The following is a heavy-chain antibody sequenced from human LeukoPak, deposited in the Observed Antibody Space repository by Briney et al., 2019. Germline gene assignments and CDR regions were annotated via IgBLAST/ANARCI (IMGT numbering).Heavy chain of an antibody. Sequence: ASVRVSCKASGYTFTSYYMHWVRQAPGQGLEWMGIINPSGGSASYAQKLQGRVTMTRDTSTSTVYMEVSSLRSEDTAVYYCARDVASSGYYWDWGQGTLVTVSS. D-gene: IGHD3-22*01. CDR1: GYTFTSYY. CDR2: INPSGGSA. V-gene: IGHV1-46*01. CDR3: ARDVASSGYYWD. J-gene: IGHJ4*02.